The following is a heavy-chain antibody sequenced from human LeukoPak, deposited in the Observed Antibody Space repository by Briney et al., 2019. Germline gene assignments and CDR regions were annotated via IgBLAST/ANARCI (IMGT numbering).Heavy chain of an antibody. J-gene: IGHJ3*02. CDR2: IYTSGST. V-gene: IGHV4-61*05. D-gene: IGHD1-26*01. CDR1: GGSISSSSYY. CDR3: ARHPRIVGATWVGAFDI. Sequence: SETLSLTCSVSGGSISSSSYYWSWIRQPPGKGLEWIGYIYTSGSTNYNPSLKSRVTISVDTSKNQFSLKLSSVTAADTAVYYCARHPRIVGATWVGAFDIWGQGTMVTVSS.